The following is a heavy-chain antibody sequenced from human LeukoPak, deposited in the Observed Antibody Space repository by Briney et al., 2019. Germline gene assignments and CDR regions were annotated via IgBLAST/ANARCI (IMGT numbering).Heavy chain of an antibody. CDR2: IIPIFGTA. V-gene: IGHV1-69*05. D-gene: IGHD6-13*01. CDR1: GGTFSSYA. CDR3: ARAHPGSSWYLFDY. Sequence: ASVKVSCKASGGTFSSYAISWVRQAPGQGLEWMGGIIPIFGTANYAQKFQGRVTITTDESTSTAYMELSSLRSEDTAMYYCARAHPGSSWYLFDYWGQGTLVTVSS. J-gene: IGHJ4*02.